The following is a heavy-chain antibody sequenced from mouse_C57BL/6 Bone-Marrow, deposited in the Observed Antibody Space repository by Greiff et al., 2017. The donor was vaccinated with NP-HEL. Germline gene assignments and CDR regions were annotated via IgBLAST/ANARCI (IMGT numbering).Heavy chain of an antibody. CDR2: LSNGGGST. D-gene: IGHD3-3*01. Sequence: EVKLVESGGGLVQPGGSLKLSCAASGFTFSDYYMYWVRQTPEKRLEWVAYLSNGGGSTYYPDTVKGRFTISRDNAKNTLYLHMSRLKAEDTAMYYCARHGGGHYAMDYWGQGTSVTVSS. V-gene: IGHV5-12*01. CDR1: GFTFSDYY. J-gene: IGHJ4*01. CDR3: ARHGGGHYAMDY.